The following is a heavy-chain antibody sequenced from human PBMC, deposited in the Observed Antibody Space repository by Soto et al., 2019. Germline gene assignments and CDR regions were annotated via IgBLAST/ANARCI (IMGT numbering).Heavy chain of an antibody. CDR3: ARASFFDDVDLDL. V-gene: IGHV3-7*01. CDR1: GFAFSTYW. CDR2: IKQDGSEQ. Sequence: EVQLVESGGDLVQPGGSLRLSCAASGFAFSTYWMSWVRQAPGKGLEWVASIKQDGSEQFYVDSVKGRFTISRDNAKNTVTLQMNSLRPEDTAVYYCARASFFDDVDLDLWGRGTRVTVSS. J-gene: IGHJ5*02. D-gene: IGHD1-1*01.